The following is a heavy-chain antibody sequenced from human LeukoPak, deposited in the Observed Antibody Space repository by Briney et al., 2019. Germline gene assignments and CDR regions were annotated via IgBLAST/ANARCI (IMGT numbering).Heavy chain of an antibody. CDR2: ISGVDDST. CDR1: GFPFGTSA. CDR3: AKHTGRLVESYFDY. J-gene: IGHJ4*02. Sequence: GGSLRLSCAASGFPFGTSAMSWVRQAPGKGLEWVSGISGVDDSTYYADSVKGRFTISKDTSKNTLYLQVNSLRDEDTALYYCAKHTGRLVESYFDYWGQGILVTVSS. V-gene: IGHV3-23*01. D-gene: IGHD5-24*01.